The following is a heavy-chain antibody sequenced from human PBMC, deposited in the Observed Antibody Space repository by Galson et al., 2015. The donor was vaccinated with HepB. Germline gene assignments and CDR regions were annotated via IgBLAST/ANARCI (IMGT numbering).Heavy chain of an antibody. D-gene: IGHD3-10*01. CDR1: GFTFSSYA. Sequence: SLRLSCAASGFTFSSYAMSWVRQAPGKGLEWVSAISGSGGSTYYADSVKGRFTISRDNSKNTLYLQMNSLRAEDTAVYYCAKQTYGSGSSHEIDYWGQGTLVTVSS. J-gene: IGHJ4*02. CDR3: AKQTYGSGSSHEIDY. V-gene: IGHV3-23*01. CDR2: ISGSGGST.